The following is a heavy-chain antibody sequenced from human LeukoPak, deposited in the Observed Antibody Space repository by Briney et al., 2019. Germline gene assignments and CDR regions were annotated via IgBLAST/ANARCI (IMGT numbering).Heavy chain of an antibody. Sequence: PGGSLRLSCAASGFTFSNYAMHWVRQAPGKGLDWVAVISYDGSVKYYADSVKGRSTISRDNSKNTLYLQMNSLRPEDTSIYYCATGDAVGYYHFYAMNVWGQGTTVTVPS. J-gene: IGHJ6*02. D-gene: IGHD3-10*01. CDR3: ATGDAVGYYHFYAMNV. V-gene: IGHV3-30-3*02. CDR1: GFTFSNYA. CDR2: ISYDGSVK.